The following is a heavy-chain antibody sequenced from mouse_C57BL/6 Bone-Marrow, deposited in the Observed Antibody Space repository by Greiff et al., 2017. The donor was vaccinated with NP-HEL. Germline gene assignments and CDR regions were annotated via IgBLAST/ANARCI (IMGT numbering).Heavy chain of an antibody. D-gene: IGHD6-1*01. CDR3: GRRVLQFFPYFDY. Sequence: VQLQQPGAELVRPGTSVKVSCKASGYAFTNYLIEWVKQRPGQGLEWIGVINPASGGTNYNEKFKGKATLTADKSSSTAYMQLSSLTSEDSAVYYCGRRVLQFFPYFDYWGQGTTLTVSS. CDR1: GYAFTNYL. CDR2: INPASGGT. J-gene: IGHJ2*01. V-gene: IGHV1-54*01.